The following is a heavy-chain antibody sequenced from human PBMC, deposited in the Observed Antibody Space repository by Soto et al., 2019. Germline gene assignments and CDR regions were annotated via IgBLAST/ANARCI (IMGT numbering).Heavy chain of an antibody. CDR3: ARVKGVYATDH. D-gene: IGHD2-8*01. V-gene: IGHV3-11*06. J-gene: IGHJ5*02. Sequence: QVQLVESGGGLVKPGGSLRLSCAASGFTFSDYYLSWMRQAPGKGLEWVSYIATGGLDTNYADSVKGRFTTSRDNSKNILYLQMNNLSAEDTAVYYCARVKGVYATDHWGQGTLVTVSS. CDR2: IATGGLDT. CDR1: GFTFSDYY.